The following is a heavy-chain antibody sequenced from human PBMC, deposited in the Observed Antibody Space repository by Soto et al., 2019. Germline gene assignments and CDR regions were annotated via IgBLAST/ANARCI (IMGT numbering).Heavy chain of an antibody. CDR3: AKGPAIVLVPAGMNDYDGMDV. Sequence: QVQLVESGGGVVQPGRSLRLSCAASGFTFSSYGMHWVRQAPGQGLEWVAVISYDVSNKYYADSLKGRFTISRDNSKNTLYLQMNSLRAEDTAVYYCAKGPAIVLVPAGMNDYDGMDVLGQGTTVTASS. D-gene: IGHD2-2*01. V-gene: IGHV3-30*18. J-gene: IGHJ6*02. CDR1: GFTFSSYG. CDR2: ISYDVSNK.